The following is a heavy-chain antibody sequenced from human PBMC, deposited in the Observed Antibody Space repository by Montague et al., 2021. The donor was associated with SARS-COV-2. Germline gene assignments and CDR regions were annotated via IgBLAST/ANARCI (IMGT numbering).Heavy chain of an antibody. Sequence: SETLSLTCAVYGGSFSNYYWTWIRQSPGKRLEWIGEINHTGSTTYNPSLRSRVTISVDTSKNQFSLKLTSVTVADTALYYCARPFRRGMSGMHLLSWGQGTLVTVSS. J-gene: IGHJ5*02. CDR1: GGSFSNYY. V-gene: IGHV4-34*01. CDR2: INHTGST. D-gene: IGHD2-2*01. CDR3: ARPFRRGMSGMHLLS.